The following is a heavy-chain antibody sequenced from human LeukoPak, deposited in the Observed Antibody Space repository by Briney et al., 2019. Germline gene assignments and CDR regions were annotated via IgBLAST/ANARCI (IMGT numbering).Heavy chain of an antibody. D-gene: IGHD4-17*01. CDR1: GFTFSSYA. J-gene: IGHJ4*02. CDR3: ASSARTVTTVTFDY. Sequence: GGSLRLSCAASGFTFSSYAMSRVRQAPGKGLEWVSAISGSGGSTYYADSVKGRFTISRDNSKDTLYLQMNSLRAEDTAVYYCASSARTVTTVTFDYWGQGTLVTVSS. CDR2: ISGSGGST. V-gene: IGHV3-23*01.